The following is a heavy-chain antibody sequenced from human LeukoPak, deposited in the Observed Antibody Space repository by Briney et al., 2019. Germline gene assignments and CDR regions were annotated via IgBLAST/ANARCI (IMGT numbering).Heavy chain of an antibody. CDR3: AKSRAPTADPDAFDI. CDR1: GFTFSNYG. J-gene: IGHJ3*02. D-gene: IGHD1-14*01. Sequence: GGSLRLSCAASGFTFSNYGIHWVRQAPGKGLEWVAFIRYGGSKEYYADSVKGRFIISRDNSKNSLYLQMNSLRPEDTAVYYCAKSRAPTADPDAFDIWGQGTMVTVSS. CDR2: IRYGGSKE. V-gene: IGHV3-30*02.